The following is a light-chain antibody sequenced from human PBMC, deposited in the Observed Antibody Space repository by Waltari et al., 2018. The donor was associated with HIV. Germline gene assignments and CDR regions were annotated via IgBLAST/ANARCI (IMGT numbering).Light chain of an antibody. CDR3: YFAADNKAI. CDR1: ELAKKY. V-gene: IGLV3-27*01. J-gene: IGLJ2*01. Sequence: SYDLTQPSSVSVSPGQTARITCSGWELAKKYARWFQQKPGQAPVLVIYRDSERPSGIPERFSGSSSGTTVTLSISGAQVEDEGDYFCYFAADNKAIFGGGTKLTVL. CDR2: RDS.